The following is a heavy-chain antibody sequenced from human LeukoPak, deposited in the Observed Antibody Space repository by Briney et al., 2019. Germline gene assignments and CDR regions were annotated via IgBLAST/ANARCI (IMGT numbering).Heavy chain of an antibody. V-gene: IGHV4-59*01. J-gene: IGHJ6*03. D-gene: IGHD3-3*01. CDR2: IYYSGST. CDR3: ARGVADYDFWSGHPLYYYYMDV. Sequence: PSETLSFTCTVSGGSISSYYWSWIRQPPGKGQEWIGYIYYSGSTNYNPSLKSRVTISVDTSKNQFSLKLSSVTAADTAVYYCARGVADYDFWSGHPLYYYYMDVWGKGTTVTVSS. CDR1: GGSISSYY.